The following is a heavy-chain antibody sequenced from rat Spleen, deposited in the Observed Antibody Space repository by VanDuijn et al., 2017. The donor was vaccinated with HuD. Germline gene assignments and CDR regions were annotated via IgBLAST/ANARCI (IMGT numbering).Heavy chain of an antibody. CDR2: VQNGGST. Sequence: QVQLKESGPGLVQPSQTLSLTCTVSGFSLISYSVNWVRQPPGKGLEWMGRVQNGGSTDYNSALKSRLSISRDTSKNQVFLKMNSLQADDTAIYFCTRSYGGYSQHWFAYWGQGTLVTVSS. D-gene: IGHD1-11*01. CDR1: GFSLISYS. V-gene: IGHV2-1*01. J-gene: IGHJ3*01. CDR3: TRSYGGYSQHWFAY.